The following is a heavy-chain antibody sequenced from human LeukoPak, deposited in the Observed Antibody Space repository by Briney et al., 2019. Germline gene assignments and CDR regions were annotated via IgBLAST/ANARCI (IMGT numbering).Heavy chain of an antibody. D-gene: IGHD6-6*01. CDR2: INAGNGNT. J-gene: IGHJ4*02. Sequence: ASVKVSCKASGYTFTSYAMHWVRQAPGQGLEWMGWINAGNGNTKYSQKFQGRVTMTRDTSTSTVYMELSSLRSEDTAVYYCARETIGHSSSSEDYWGQGTLVTVSS. CDR3: ARETIGHSSSSEDY. V-gene: IGHV1-3*01. CDR1: GYTFTSYA.